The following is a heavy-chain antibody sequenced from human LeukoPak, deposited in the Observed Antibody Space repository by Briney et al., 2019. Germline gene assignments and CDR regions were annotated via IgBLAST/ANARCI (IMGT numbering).Heavy chain of an antibody. V-gene: IGHV1-18*01. CDR1: GYTFTNYD. J-gene: IGHJ3*02. D-gene: IGHD3-9*01. CDR3: ARQQGFEFDWDSSDAFDI. CDR2: ISPYNDNT. Sequence: ASVKVSCKASGYTFTNYDISWVRQAPGQGLEWMGWISPYNDNTDYAQKVQGRVTMTTDTSTNTAYMELRSLRSDDTAVYYCARQQGFEFDWDSSDAFDIWGQGTMVTVSS.